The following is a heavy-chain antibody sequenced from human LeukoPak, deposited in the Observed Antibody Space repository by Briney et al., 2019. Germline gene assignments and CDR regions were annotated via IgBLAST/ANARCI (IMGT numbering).Heavy chain of an antibody. D-gene: IGHD3-10*01. J-gene: IGHJ4*02. CDR2: MYYSGST. V-gene: IGHV4-38-2*02. Sequence: SETLSLTCNVSGYSISSGYKWGWIRQPPGKGLEWIGSMYYSGSTYYNPSLKSRVTISVDRSKNQFSLKLSSVTAADTAVYYCARAGFGEYYFDYWGQGTLVTVSS. CDR1: GYSISSGYK. CDR3: ARAGFGEYYFDY.